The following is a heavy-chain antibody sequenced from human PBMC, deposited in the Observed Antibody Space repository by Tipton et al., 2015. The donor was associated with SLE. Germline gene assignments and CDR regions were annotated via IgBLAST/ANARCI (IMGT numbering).Heavy chain of an antibody. J-gene: IGHJ4*02. CDR3: AKDSVRWAFDY. CDR2: IEGGSDNT. D-gene: IGHD1-26*01. V-gene: IGHV3-23*01. Sequence: SLRLSCAASGFTFSSYSMNWVRQAPGKGLEWVSAIEGGSDNTHYADSVRGRFTISRDISKNTLYLQMNSLRAEDTAVYYCAKDSVRWAFDYWGQGTLVSVSS. CDR1: GFTFSSYS.